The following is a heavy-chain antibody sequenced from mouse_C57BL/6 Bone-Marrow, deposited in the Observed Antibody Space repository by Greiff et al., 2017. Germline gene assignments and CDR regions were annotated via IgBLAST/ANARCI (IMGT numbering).Heavy chain of an antibody. CDR2: IYPGSGST. D-gene: IGHD2-3*01. CDR3: ARSGLYERFAY. CDR1: GYTFTSYW. Sequence: VQLQQPGAELVKPGASVTMSCKASGYTFTSYWITWVKQRPGQGLEWIGDIYPGSGSTNYNEKFKSKATMTVDTSSSTAYMQLSSLTSEDSAVYYCARSGLYERFAYWGQGTLVTVSA. J-gene: IGHJ3*01. V-gene: IGHV1-55*01.